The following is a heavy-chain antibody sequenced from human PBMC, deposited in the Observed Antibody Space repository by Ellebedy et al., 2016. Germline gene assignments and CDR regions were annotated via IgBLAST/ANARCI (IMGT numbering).Heavy chain of an antibody. Sequence: GSLRLXXTVSGGSISSYYWSWIRQPPGKGLEWIGYIYYSGSTNYNPSLKSRVTISVDRSKNQFSLKLSSVTAADTAVYYCAKRPPAWGQGTLVTVSS. CDR3: AKRPPA. V-gene: IGHV4-59*08. J-gene: IGHJ5*02. CDR1: GGSISSYY. CDR2: IYYSGST.